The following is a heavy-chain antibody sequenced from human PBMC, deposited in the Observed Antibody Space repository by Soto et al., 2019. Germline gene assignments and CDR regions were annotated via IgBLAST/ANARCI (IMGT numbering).Heavy chain of an antibody. CDR2: IYYSGST. J-gene: IGHJ4*02. CDR1: GGSISSGGYY. D-gene: IGHD4-17*01. V-gene: IGHV4-31*03. CDR3: ARHDGDYRLNFDY. Sequence: QVQLQESGPGLVKPSQTLSLTCTVSGGSISSGGYYWSWIRQHPGKGLEWIGYIYYSGSTYYNPSLQSRLTIPPAPSKHHFSLNLSSVTAADTAVYYCARHDGDYRLNFDYWGQGTLVTVSS.